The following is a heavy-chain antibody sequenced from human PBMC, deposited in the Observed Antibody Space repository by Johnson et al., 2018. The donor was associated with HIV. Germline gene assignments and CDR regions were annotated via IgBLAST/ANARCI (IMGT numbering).Heavy chain of an antibody. CDR1: GFTFDDYG. V-gene: IGHV3-20*04. D-gene: IGHD2-21*01. CDR3: ARARARVTFNI. CDR2: INLYGGST. Sequence: MLLVEFGGGVVRLGGSLRLSCEASGFTFDDYGMSWVRQVPGQGLEWVSGINLYGGSTGYADSMRGRVTVSRDSSKNTLLLQMTSLRVEDTAVYYCARARARVTFNIWGQGTMVTVSS. J-gene: IGHJ3*02.